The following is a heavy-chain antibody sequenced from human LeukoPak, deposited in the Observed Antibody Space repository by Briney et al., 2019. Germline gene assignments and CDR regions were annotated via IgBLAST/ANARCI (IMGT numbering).Heavy chain of an antibody. D-gene: IGHD2-2*02. J-gene: IGHJ4*02. CDR2: INPNNGGT. V-gene: IGHV1-2*02. CDR1: GYTFTGYY. CDR3: ARVGSIVVVPAAILEDY. Sequence: ASVKVSCKASGYTFTGYYMHWVRQAPGQGLEWMGWINPNNGGTNYAQKFQGRVTMTRDTSISTAYMELSRLRSDDTAVYYCARVGSIVVVPAAILEDYWGQGTLVTVSS.